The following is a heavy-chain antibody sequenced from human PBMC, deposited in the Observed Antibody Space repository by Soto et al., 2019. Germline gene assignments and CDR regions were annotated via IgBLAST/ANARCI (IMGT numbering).Heavy chain of an antibody. V-gene: IGHV4-31*03. D-gene: IGHD6-6*01. J-gene: IGHJ5*02. CDR1: GGSISSGGYY. Sequence: QVQLQESGPGLVKPSQTLSLTCTVSGGSISSGGYYWSWIRQHPGKGLEWIGYIYYSGGTYYNPSLKSRVTLSVDTSKNQFSLKLSSVTAADTPVYYCAAATRSSGRRPFDPWGQGTLVTVSS. CDR2: IYYSGGT. CDR3: AAATRSSGRRPFDP.